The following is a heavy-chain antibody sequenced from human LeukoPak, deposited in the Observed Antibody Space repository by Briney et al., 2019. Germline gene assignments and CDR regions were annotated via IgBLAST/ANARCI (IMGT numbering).Heavy chain of an antibody. CDR2: TYYRSKWYN. CDR3: ARDYYDSTGYQNPYYSDY. CDR1: GDSVSSNSAA. J-gene: IGHJ4*02. Sequence: SQTLSLTCAISGDSVSSNSAAWNWIRQSPSRGLEWLGRTYYRSKWYNDYAVSVKSRITINADTSKNQFSLRLNSVTPEDTAVYYCARDYYDSTGYQNPYYSDYWGQGTLVTVSS. D-gene: IGHD3-22*01. V-gene: IGHV6-1*01.